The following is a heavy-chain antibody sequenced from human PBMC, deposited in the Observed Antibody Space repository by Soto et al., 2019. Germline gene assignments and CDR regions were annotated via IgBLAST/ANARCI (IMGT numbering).Heavy chain of an antibody. D-gene: IGHD6-13*01. CDR2: ISYDGSNK. V-gene: IGHV3-30-3*01. J-gene: IGHJ6*02. CDR3: ARENVGYSRGNGMDV. CDR1: GFTFSSYA. Sequence: GGSLRLSCAASGFTFSSYAMHWVRQAPGKGLEWVAVISYDGSNKYYADSVKGRFTISRDNSKNTLYLQMNSLRAEDTAVYYCARENVGYSRGNGMDVWGQGTRVTVSS.